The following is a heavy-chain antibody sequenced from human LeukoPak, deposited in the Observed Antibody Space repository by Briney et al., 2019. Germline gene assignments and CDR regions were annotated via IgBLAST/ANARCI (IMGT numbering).Heavy chain of an antibody. CDR1: GGSISSSNW. D-gene: IGHD2-15*01. CDR3: ASVVVAATRFYGAFDI. Sequence: PSGTLSLTCAVSGGSISSSNWWSWVRQPPGKGLEWIGEIYHSGSTNYNPSLKSRVTISVDTSKNQFSLKLSSVTAADTAVYYCASVVVAATRFYGAFDIWGQGTMVTVSS. J-gene: IGHJ3*02. CDR2: IYHSGST. V-gene: IGHV4-4*02.